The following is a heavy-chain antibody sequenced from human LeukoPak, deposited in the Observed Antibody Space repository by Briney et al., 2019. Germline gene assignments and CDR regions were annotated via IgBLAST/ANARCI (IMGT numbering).Heavy chain of an antibody. CDR1: GGSFIGFH. J-gene: IGHJ4*02. V-gene: IGHV4-34*01. Sequence: PSETLSLTCAVYGGSFIGFHWNWIRQAPGKGLEWIGDINHSGSTNYNPSLKSRVTISVDTSKNQFSLKLSSVTAADTAVYYCARASPYSSGWYTNYWGQGTLVTVSS. D-gene: IGHD6-19*01. CDR2: INHSGST. CDR3: ARASPYSSGWYTNY.